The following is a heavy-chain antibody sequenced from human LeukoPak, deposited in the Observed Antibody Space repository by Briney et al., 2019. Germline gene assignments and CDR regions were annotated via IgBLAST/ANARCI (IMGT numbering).Heavy chain of an antibody. CDR2: IIPIFGTA. V-gene: IGHV1-69*13. CDR1: GGTFSSYA. D-gene: IGHD2-2*01. J-gene: IGHJ5*02. Sequence: ASVTVSCKASGGTFSSYAISWVRQAPGQGLEWMGGIIPIFGTANYAQKFQGRVTITADESTSTAYTELSSLRSEDTAVYYCARVRGPALFDPWGQGTLVTVSS. CDR3: ARVRGPALFDP.